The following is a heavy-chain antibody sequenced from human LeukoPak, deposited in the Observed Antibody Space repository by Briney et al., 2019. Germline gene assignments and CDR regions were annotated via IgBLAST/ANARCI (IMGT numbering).Heavy chain of an antibody. CDR1: GGSISSYY. CDR3: ARGGYYYDSSGYWGAFDI. V-gene: IGHV4-59*01. CDR2: IYYSGST. D-gene: IGHD3-22*01. Sequence: PSETLSLTCTVSGGSISSYYWSWIRQPPGKGLEWIGYIYYSGSTNYNPSLKSRVTISVDTSKNQFSLKLSSVTAGDTAVYYCARGGYYYDSSGYWGAFDIWGQGTMITVSS. J-gene: IGHJ3*02.